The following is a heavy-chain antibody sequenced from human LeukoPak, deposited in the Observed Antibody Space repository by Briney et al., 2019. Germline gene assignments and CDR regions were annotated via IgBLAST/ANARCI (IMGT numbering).Heavy chain of an antibody. CDR2: ISYDGSNK. CDR3: AKDRSTYYYDSSGYYPDAFDI. CDR1: GFSFSRYG. J-gene: IGHJ3*02. D-gene: IGHD3-22*01. V-gene: IGHV3-30*18. Sequence: PGGSLRLSCAASGFSFSRYGIHGVRQAPGKGLEWVAVISYDGSNKYYAYSLKVGFTISRDNSKNTLYLQMNSMRAEDTAVYYCAKDRSTYYYDSSGYYPDAFDIWGQGTMVTVSS.